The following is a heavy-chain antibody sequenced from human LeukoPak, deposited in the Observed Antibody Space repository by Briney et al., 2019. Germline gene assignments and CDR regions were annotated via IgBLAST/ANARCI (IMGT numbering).Heavy chain of an antibody. D-gene: IGHD6-13*01. V-gene: IGHV4-4*07. CDR1: GGSISSNY. J-gene: IGHJ4*02. Sequence: SETLSLTCTVSGGSISSNYWSWNRQPAGKGLEWSGRIYTSGSTNYNPSLKSRVTMSVDTSKNQFSLKLSSVTAADTAVYYCARGPAATADLDYWGQGTLVIVSS. CDR3: ARGPAATADLDY. CDR2: IYTSGST.